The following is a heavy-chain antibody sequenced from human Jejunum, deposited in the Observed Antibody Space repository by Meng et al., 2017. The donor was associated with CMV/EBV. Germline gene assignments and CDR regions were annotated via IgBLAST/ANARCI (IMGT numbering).Heavy chain of an antibody. J-gene: IGHJ3*02. CDR3: AIGGYYYDSSGYGSLGDAFDI. CDR1: YY. CDR2: INPSGGST. Sequence: YYMHWVRQAPGQGIEWMGIINPSGGSTSYAQKFQGRVTMTRDTSTSTVYMELSSLRSEDTAVYYCAIGGYYYDSSGYGSLGDAFDIWGQGTMVTVSS. V-gene: IGHV1-46*01. D-gene: IGHD3-22*01.